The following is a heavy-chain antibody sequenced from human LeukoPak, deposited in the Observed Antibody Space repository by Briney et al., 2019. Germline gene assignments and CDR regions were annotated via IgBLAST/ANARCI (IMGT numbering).Heavy chain of an antibody. CDR1: GFTFDEFA. D-gene: IGHD6-19*01. CDR3: ARILDSAWGELGY. J-gene: IGHJ4*02. CDR2: ISSNSENV. Sequence: GGSLRLSCAASGFTFDEFAMHWVRQAPGKGLEWVSGISSNSENVAYADSVKGRFTISRDDAKNSLFLQMNSLRAEDTALYYCARILDSAWGELGYWGQGTLVTVSS. V-gene: IGHV3-9*01.